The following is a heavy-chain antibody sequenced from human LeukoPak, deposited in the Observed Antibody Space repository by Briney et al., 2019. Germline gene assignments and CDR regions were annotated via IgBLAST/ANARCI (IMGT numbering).Heavy chain of an antibody. CDR1: GFTFSSYG. J-gene: IGHJ4*02. CDR3: ARGPRGVGEMKTYYFDQ. Sequence: PGRSLRLSCAASGFTFSSYGIHWVRQAPGKGLEWVAVIWYDGSNKFYADSVKGRFTISRDNSKNTLYLQMNNLRAEDTAVYYCARGPRGVGEMKTYYFDQWGQGTLVTVSS. CDR2: IWYDGSNK. V-gene: IGHV3-33*01. D-gene: IGHD3-16*01.